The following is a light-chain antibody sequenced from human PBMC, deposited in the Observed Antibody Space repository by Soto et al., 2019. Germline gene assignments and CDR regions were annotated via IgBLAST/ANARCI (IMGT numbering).Light chain of an antibody. Sequence: TQLSQSPSFLPASQGDRVTVPXRASQDFRRLLAWYQQKPGXAPKXXXYAXSTWHSGGSSRLSGSGSGTEFTLTISSLQPEDFADYYCQQFGTYPLTFGGGTKVDIK. CDR3: QQFGTYPLT. CDR1: QDFRRL. J-gene: IGKJ4*02. V-gene: IGKV1-9*01. CDR2: AXS.